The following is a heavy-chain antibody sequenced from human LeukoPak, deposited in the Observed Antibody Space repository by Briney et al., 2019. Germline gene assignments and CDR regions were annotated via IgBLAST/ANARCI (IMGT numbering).Heavy chain of an antibody. CDR1: GFTFSSYG. CDR3: AREVVTAVASWFDP. CDR2: IWYDGSNK. J-gene: IGHJ5*02. Sequence: PGGSLRLSCAASGFTFSSYGMRWVRQAPGKGLEWVAVIWYDGSNKYYADSVKGRFTISRDNSKNTLYLQMNSLRAEDTAVYYCAREVVTAVASWFDPWGQGTLVTVSS. V-gene: IGHV3-33*01. D-gene: IGHD2-21*02.